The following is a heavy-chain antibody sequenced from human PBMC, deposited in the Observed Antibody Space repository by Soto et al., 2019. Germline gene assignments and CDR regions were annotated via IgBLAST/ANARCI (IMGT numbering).Heavy chain of an antibody. J-gene: IGHJ4*02. CDR3: AIYFCSSTTCYAFEY. CDR2: IYYSGST. Sequence: SETLSLTCTVSGGSISSYYWSWIRQPPGKGLEWIGYIYYSGSTNYNPSLKSRVTISVDTSKNQFSLKLSSVTAADTAFYYCAIYFCSSTTCYAFEYWGQRALDTGSS. CDR1: GGSISSYY. D-gene: IGHD2-2*01. V-gene: IGHV4-59*01.